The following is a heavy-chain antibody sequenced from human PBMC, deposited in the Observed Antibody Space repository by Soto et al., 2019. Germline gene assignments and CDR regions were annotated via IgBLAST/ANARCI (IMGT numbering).Heavy chain of an antibody. CDR1: GFTFSSYG. CDR3: AKERDTAMVLASPFDY. J-gene: IGHJ4*02. D-gene: IGHD5-18*01. V-gene: IGHV3-30*18. Sequence: GGSLRLSCAASGFTFSSYGMHWVRQAPGKGLEWVAVISYDGSNKYYADSVKGRFTISRDNSKNTLYLQMNSLRAEDTAVYYCAKERDTAMVLASPFDYWGQGTLVTVSS. CDR2: ISYDGSNK.